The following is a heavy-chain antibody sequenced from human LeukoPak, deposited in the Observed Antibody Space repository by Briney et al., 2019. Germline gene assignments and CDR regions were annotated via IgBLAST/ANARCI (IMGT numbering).Heavy chain of an antibody. V-gene: IGHV3-73*01. CDR2: IRSKPNNYAT. J-gene: IGHJ6*03. CDR1: GFTFSGSA. D-gene: IGHD5-12*01. Sequence: GGSLRLSCAASGFTFSGSAMHWVRQASGKGLEWVGRIRSKPNNYATAYGTSVKGRFTISRDDSKNTAYLQMNSLKTEDTAVYYCTRQARSDSFVTRGGYRGYYYNYSYYYMDVWGKGTTVTISS. CDR3: TRQARSDSFVTRGGYRGYYYNYSYYYMDV.